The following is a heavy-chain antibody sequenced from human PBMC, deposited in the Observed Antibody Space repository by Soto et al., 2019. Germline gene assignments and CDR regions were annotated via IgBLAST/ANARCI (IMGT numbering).Heavy chain of an antibody. CDR1: GGTFSSYA. CDR3: ARVRKRITIFGVFDY. V-gene: IGHV1-69*01. J-gene: IGHJ4*02. Sequence: QVQLVQSGAEVKKPGSSVKVSCKASGGTFSSYAISWVRQARGQGLEWMGGIIPIFGTANYAQKFQGRVTLTADESTSTAYMELSSLRSEDTAVYYCARVRKRITIFGVFDYWGQGTLVTVSS. D-gene: IGHD3-3*01. CDR2: IIPIFGTA.